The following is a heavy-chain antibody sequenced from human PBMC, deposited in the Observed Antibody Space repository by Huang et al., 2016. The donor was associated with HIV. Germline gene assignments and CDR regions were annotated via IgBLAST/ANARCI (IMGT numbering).Heavy chain of an antibody. CDR2: FYYSGST. CDR3: ARDTPLGATTGFDY. CDR1: GGSVSSGSYY. J-gene: IGHJ4*02. Sequence: QVQLQESGPGLVKPSETLSLTCTVSGGSVSSGSYYWSWIRQPPGKGLEWIGYFYYSGSTNYNPSLKSRVTISVDTSKNQFSLKLSSVTAADTAVYYCARDTPLGATTGFDYWGQGTLVTVSS. D-gene: IGHD1-26*01. V-gene: IGHV4-61*01.